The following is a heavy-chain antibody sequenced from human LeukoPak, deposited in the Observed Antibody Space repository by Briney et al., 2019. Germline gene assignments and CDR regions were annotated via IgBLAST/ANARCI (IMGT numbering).Heavy chain of an antibody. CDR2: IYWDDDK. Sequence: SGPTLVNPTQTLTLTCTFSGFSLRKSGVGVGWIRQPPGKALEWLALIYWDDDKRYSPSLKSRLTITKDVSKNQVVLTMTNMDPVDTATYYCARVDSSNWYHAFDLWGQGTMATVFS. D-gene: IGHD6-13*01. CDR3: ARVDSSNWYHAFDL. CDR1: GFSLRKSGVG. J-gene: IGHJ3*01. V-gene: IGHV2-5*02.